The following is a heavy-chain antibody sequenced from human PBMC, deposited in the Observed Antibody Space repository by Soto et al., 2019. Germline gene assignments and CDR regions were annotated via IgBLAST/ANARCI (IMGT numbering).Heavy chain of an antibody. Sequence: TLSLTCTVSGGSVSSGGYYWNWIRQHPVKGREWLGDIHDSGHSYYKPSLTSRLTISLDTSKNQFSLQLTSVTAADTAVYYCARDLVAAAATPTTWFDPWGQGTLVTVPS. J-gene: IGHJ5*02. CDR2: IHDSGHS. D-gene: IGHD2-15*01. V-gene: IGHV4-31*03. CDR1: GGSVSSGGYY. CDR3: ARDLVAAAATPTTWFDP.